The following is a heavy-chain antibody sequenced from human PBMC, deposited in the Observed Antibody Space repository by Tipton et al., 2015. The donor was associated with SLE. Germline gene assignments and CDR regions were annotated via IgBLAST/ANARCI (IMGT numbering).Heavy chain of an antibody. CDR1: GGSISSSSYY. CDR2: IDYSGST. CDR3: ARVVRYFDWPYAFDI. D-gene: IGHD3-9*01. V-gene: IGHV4-39*07. Sequence: TLSLTCTVSGGSISSSSYYWGWIRQPPGKGLEWIGSIDYSGSTYYNPSLKSRVTISVDTSKNQFSLKLSSVTAADTAVYYCARVVRYFDWPYAFDIWGQGTMVTVSS. J-gene: IGHJ3*02.